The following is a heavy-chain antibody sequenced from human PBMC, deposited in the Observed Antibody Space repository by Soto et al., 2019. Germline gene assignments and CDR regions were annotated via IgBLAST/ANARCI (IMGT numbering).Heavy chain of an antibody. CDR1: GFTFSSYG. CDR3: AKGNSNWNDRMFDY. Sequence: PGGSLRLSCAASGFTFSSYGMHWVRQAPGKGLEWVAVISYDGSNKYYADSVKGRFTISRDNSKNTLYLQMNSLRVEDTAVYYCAKGNSNWNDRMFDYWGQGTLVTVSS. D-gene: IGHD1-20*01. V-gene: IGHV3-30*18. CDR2: ISYDGSNK. J-gene: IGHJ4*02.